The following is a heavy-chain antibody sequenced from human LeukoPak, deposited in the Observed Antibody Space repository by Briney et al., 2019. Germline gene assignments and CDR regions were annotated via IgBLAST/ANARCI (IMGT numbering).Heavy chain of an antibody. V-gene: IGHV4-34*01. Sequence: SETLSLTCAVYGGSFSGYYWSWIRQPPGKGLEWIGEINHSGSTNYNPSLKSRVTISVDTSKNQFSLKLSSVTAADTAVYYYARLYYYDSSGYSHGGIDYWGQGTLVTVSS. CDR2: INHSGST. CDR1: GGSFSGYY. CDR3: ARLYYYDSSGYSHGGIDY. D-gene: IGHD3-22*01. J-gene: IGHJ4*02.